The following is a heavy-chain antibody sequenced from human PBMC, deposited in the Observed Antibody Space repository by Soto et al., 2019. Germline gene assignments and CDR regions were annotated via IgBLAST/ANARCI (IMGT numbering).Heavy chain of an antibody. J-gene: IGHJ6*02. CDR3: ARELRRRYYGMDV. CDR2: IWYDGSNK. D-gene: IGHD2-15*01. Sequence: QVQLVESGGGVVQPGRSLRLSCAASGFTFSSYGMHWVRQAPGKGLEWVAVIWYDGSNKYYADSVKGRFTISRDNSKNTLYLQMNSLRAEDTAVYYCARELRRRYYGMDVWGQGTTVTVSS. CDR1: GFTFSSYG. V-gene: IGHV3-33*01.